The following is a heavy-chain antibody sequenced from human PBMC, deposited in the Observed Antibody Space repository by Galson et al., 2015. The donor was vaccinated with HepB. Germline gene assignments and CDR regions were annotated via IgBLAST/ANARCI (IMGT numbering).Heavy chain of an antibody. J-gene: IGHJ6*03. CDR1: GYTFTGYY. V-gene: IGHV1-2*06. CDR3: ASSYGDYDYYYMDV. D-gene: IGHD4-17*01. Sequence: SVKVSCKASGYTFTGYYMHWVRQAPGQGLEWMGRINPNSGGTNYAQKFQGRVTMTRDTSISTAYMELSRLRSDDTAVYYCASSYGDYDYYYMDVWGKGTTVTVSS. CDR2: INPNSGGT.